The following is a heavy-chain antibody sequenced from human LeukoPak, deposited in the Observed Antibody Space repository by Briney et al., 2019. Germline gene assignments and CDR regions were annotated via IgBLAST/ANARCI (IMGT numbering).Heavy chain of an antibody. D-gene: IGHD3-10*01. CDR1: GYTFTSYY. CDR2: INPSGGST. Sequence: ASVKVSCKASGYTFTSYYMHWVRQAPGQGLEWMGIINPSGGSTSYAQKFQGRVTMTRDTSTSTVYMELSSLRSEDTAVYYCARDWTMVRGVIILYYGMDVWGQGTTVTVSS. CDR3: ARDWTMVRGVIILYYGMDV. V-gene: IGHV1-46*01. J-gene: IGHJ6*02.